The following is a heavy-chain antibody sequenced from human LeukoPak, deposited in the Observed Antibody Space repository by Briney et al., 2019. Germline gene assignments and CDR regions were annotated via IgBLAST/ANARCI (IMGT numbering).Heavy chain of an antibody. CDR1: GFTFSSYA. CDR3: ARAGYGGYRTDY. V-gene: IGHV3-30*04. J-gene: IGHJ4*02. D-gene: IGHD4-17*01. Sequence: GGSLRLSCAASGFTFSSYAMHWVRQAPGKGLEWVAVISYDGSNKYYADSVKGRFTISRDNSKNTLYLQMNSLRAEDTAVYYCARAGYGGYRTDYWGQGTLVTVSS. CDR2: ISYDGSNK.